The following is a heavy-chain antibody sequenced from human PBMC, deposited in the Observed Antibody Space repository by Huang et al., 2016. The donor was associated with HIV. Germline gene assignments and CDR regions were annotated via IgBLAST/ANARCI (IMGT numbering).Heavy chain of an antibody. Sequence: VESGGRSVQPGGSLKLSCVGSTFTFGAYWMRWVRQPPGKGLEWVANSKQDESEKYYVDSVKGRFNISRDNARKVLFLEMDDLRVEDTAIYFCATKTAGMDIWGQGTTVTVSS. CDR2: SKQDESEK. J-gene: IGHJ6*02. CDR1: TFTFGAYW. CDR3: ATKTAGMDI. D-gene: IGHD1-7*01. V-gene: IGHV3-7*01.